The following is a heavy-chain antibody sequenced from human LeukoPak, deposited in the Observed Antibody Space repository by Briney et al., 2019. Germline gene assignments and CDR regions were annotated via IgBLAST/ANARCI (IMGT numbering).Heavy chain of an antibody. CDR3: ARVGCGGDCYYFDY. J-gene: IGHJ4*02. CDR2: ISWNSGSI. CDR1: GFTFDDYA. D-gene: IGHD2-21*02. V-gene: IGHV3-9*01. Sequence: GGSLRLSCAASGFTFDDYAMHWVRQAPGKGLEWVSGISWNSGSIGYADSVKGRFTISRDNAKNSLYLQMNSLRAEDTAVYYCARVGCGGDCYYFDYWGQGTLVTVSS.